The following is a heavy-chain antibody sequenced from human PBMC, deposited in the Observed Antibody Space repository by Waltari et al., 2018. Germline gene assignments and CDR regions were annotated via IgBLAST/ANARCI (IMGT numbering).Heavy chain of an antibody. CDR2: FDPEDGET. D-gene: IGHD3-22*01. CDR1: GYTLTELS. Sequence: QVQLVQSGAEVKKPGASVKVSCKVSGYTLTELSMHWVRQAPGKGLEWMGGFDPEDGETIYEQKFQGRVTMTEDTSTDTADMELSSLRSEDTAVYYCATTSYYYDSSGYWGLDYWGQGTLVTVSS. V-gene: IGHV1-24*01. J-gene: IGHJ4*02. CDR3: ATTSYYYDSSGYWGLDY.